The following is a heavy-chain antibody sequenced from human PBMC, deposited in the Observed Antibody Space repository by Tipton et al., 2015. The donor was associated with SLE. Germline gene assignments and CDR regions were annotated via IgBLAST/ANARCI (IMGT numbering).Heavy chain of an antibody. CDR2: IYHSGNT. CDR3: ARDTLGGLDY. CDR1: GGSIRNYS. Sequence: TLSLTCTVSGGSIRNYSWSWIRQPPGKGLEWIGSIYHSGNTYSNPSLKSRVTISVDTSKNQFSLKMSSVTAADTAVYYCARDTLGGLDYWGQGTLVTVSS. V-gene: IGHV4-4*08. D-gene: IGHD7-27*01. J-gene: IGHJ4*02.